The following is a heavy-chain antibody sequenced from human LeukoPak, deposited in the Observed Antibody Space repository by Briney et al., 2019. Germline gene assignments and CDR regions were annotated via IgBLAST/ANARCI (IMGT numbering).Heavy chain of an antibody. CDR3: ARDSAADDNDFDV. CDR2: IWSHGNRK. V-gene: IGHV3-33*08. J-gene: IGHJ3*01. Sequence: GGSLRLSCAGSGFSFSYYVMHWVRQAPGKGLEWVAVIWSHGNRKHHSDSVEGRFAISRDNSKNILYLQMNNLRAEDTALYYCARDSAADDNDFDVWGQGTMVTVSS. CDR1: GFSFSYYV. D-gene: IGHD6-25*01.